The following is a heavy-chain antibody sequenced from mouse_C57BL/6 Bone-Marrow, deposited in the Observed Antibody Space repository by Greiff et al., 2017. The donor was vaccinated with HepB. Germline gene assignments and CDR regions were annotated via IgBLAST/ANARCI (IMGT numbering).Heavy chain of an antibody. CDR3: ARLGYDYDGFAY. CDR1: GFNFNNTY. CDR2: IDPANGNT. V-gene: IGHV14-3*01. J-gene: IGHJ3*01. Sequence: EVQLQESVAELVRPGASVKLSCTASGFNFNNTYMPWVKQRPEQGLEWIGRIDPANGNTNYAPEFQGKATITADTSSNTAYLQLSRLTSEDTAIYYCARLGYDYDGFAYWGQGTLVTVSA. D-gene: IGHD2-4*01.